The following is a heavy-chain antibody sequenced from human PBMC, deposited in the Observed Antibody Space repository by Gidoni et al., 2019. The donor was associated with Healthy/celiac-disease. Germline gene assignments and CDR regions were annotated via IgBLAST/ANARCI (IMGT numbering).Heavy chain of an antibody. CDR1: GGSISSSSYY. CDR2: IYYSGST. V-gene: IGHV4-39*01. CDR3: ARSTPIAVAGLDY. D-gene: IGHD6-19*01. J-gene: IGHJ4*02. Sequence: QLQLQESGPGLVKPSETLSLTCTVSGGSISSSSYYWGWIRQPPGKGLEWIGSIYYSGSTYYNPSLKSRVTISVDTSKNQFSLKLSSVTAADTAVYYCARSTPIAVAGLDYWGQGTLVTVSS.